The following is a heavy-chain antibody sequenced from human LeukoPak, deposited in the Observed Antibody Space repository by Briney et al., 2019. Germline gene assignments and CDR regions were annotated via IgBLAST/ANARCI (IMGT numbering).Heavy chain of an antibody. CDR1: GGSFSGYY. CDR2: INHSGST. D-gene: IGHD3-10*01. V-gene: IGHV4-34*01. Sequence: SETLSLTCAVYGGSFSGYYWSWIRQPPGKGLEWIGEINHSGSTNYNPSLKSRVTISVDTSKNQFSLKLSSVTAADTAVYYCARGAEVWFGELYQFDYWGQGTLVTVSS. CDR3: ARGAEVWFGELYQFDY. J-gene: IGHJ4*02.